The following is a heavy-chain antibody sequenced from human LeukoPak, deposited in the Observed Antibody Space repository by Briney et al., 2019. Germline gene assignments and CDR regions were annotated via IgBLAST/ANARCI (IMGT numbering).Heavy chain of an antibody. CDR2: FDPEDGEA. J-gene: IGHJ4*02. Sequence: ASVRVSRKVSGYTLSELFMHWVRQAPGKGLEWMGGFDPEDGEAIYAQDFQGRVTMTKDTSTDTAYMELSSLRSEDTALYYCTTDILDYCDTASCHKGNSWGQGTLVIVSS. D-gene: IGHD2-2*02. CDR3: TTDILDYCDTASCHKGNS. V-gene: IGHV1-24*01. CDR1: GYTLSELF.